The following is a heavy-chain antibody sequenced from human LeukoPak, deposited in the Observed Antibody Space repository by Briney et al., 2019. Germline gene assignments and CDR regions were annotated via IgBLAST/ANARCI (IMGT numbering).Heavy chain of an antibody. Sequence: ASVKVSCKASGYTFRIYGFSWVRQAPGQGLEWVGWVSTSNGNTKYAQNFQGRVTLTTETSTTTAYMELRDLRSDDTAVYYCARDGLGSWGSYRELDSWGQGTLVTVSS. D-gene: IGHD3-16*02. V-gene: IGHV1-18*01. J-gene: IGHJ4*02. CDR3: ARDGLGSWGSYRELDS. CDR1: GYTFRIYG. CDR2: VSTSNGNT.